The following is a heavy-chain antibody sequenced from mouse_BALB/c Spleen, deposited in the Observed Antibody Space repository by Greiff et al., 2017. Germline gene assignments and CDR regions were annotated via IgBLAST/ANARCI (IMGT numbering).Heavy chain of an antibody. J-gene: IGHJ3*01. CDR2: IYPYNGGT. CDR3: ARDMGDYDPWFAY. V-gene: IGHV1S29*02. CDR1: GYTFTDYN. D-gene: IGHD2-4*01. Sequence: EVHLVESGPELVKPGASVKISCKASGYTFTDYNIHWVKQSHGKSLEWIGYIYPYNGGTGYNQKFKSKATLTVDNSSSTAYMELRSLTSEDSAVYYCARDMGDYDPWFAYWGQGTLVTVSA.